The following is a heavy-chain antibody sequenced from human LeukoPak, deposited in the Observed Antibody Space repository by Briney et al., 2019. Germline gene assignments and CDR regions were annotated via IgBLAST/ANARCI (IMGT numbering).Heavy chain of an antibody. V-gene: IGHV3-30*03. J-gene: IGHJ4*02. D-gene: IGHD2-2*01. CDR3: ASQTSGTSVSY. Sequence: GGSLRLSCAASGFTFSSYGMHWVRQAPGKGLEWVAVISYDGSNKYYADSVKGRFTISRDNSKNTLYLQMNSLRAEDTAVYYCASQTSGTSVSYWGQGTLVTVSS. CDR2: ISYDGSNK. CDR1: GFTFSSYG.